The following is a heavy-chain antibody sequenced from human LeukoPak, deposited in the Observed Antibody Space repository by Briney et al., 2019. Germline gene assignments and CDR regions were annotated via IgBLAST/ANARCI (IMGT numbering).Heavy chain of an antibody. Sequence: SETLSLTCTVSGYSISSSYYWGWIRQPPGKGLEWIGSIYHSGSTYYNPSLKSRVTISVDTSKNQFSLKLSSVTAADTAVYYCARDHGYCSGGSCYRYNWFDPWGQGTLVTVSS. V-gene: IGHV4-38-2*02. D-gene: IGHD2-15*01. CDR3: ARDHGYCSGGSCYRYNWFDP. CDR2: IYHSGST. J-gene: IGHJ5*02. CDR1: GYSISSSYY.